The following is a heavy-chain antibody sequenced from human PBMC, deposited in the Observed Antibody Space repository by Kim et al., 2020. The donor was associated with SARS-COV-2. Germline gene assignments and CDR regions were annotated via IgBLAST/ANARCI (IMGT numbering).Heavy chain of an antibody. CDR3: AKGFSSSGYYYERYYYYGMDV. CDR2: ISGSGGST. D-gene: IGHD3-22*01. V-gene: IGHV3-23*01. CDR1: GFTFSSYA. J-gene: IGHJ6*02. Sequence: GGSLRLSCAASGFTFSSYAMSWVRQAPGKGLEWVSAISGSGGSTYYADSVKGRFTISRDNSKNTLYLQMNSLRAEDTAVYYCAKGFSSSGYYYERYYYYGMDVWGQGTTVTVSS.